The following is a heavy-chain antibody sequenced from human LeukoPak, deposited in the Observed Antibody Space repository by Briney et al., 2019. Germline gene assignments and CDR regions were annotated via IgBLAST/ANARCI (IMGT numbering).Heavy chain of an antibody. CDR2: IYPGDSDT. V-gene: IGHV5-51*01. J-gene: IGHJ6*03. Sequence: GAPRKTSGKGPGSPFTSYWIGGFGKLPGKGLEGMGIIYPGDSDTRYSPSFHGQVTISADKSISTAYLQSSSMKASDTALYYCARSYPIAAAGTAPHLYYYYMDVWGKGTTVTVSS. CDR1: GSPFTSYW. D-gene: IGHD6-13*01. CDR3: ARSYPIAAAGTAPHLYYYYMDV.